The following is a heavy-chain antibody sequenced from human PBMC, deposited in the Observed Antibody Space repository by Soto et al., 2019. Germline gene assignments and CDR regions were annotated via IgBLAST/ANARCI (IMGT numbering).Heavy chain of an antibody. J-gene: IGHJ2*01. Sequence: QVQLQESGPGLVKPSETLSLTCTVSGGSISSYYWSWIRQPPGKGLEWIGYIYYSGSTNYNPSLKSRVTISLDTSKDQFSLKLSSVTAADTAVYYCARHGATVTAYWYFDLWGRGTLVTVSS. CDR1: GGSISSYY. V-gene: IGHV4-59*08. CDR3: ARHGATVTAYWYFDL. D-gene: IGHD4-17*01. CDR2: IYYSGST.